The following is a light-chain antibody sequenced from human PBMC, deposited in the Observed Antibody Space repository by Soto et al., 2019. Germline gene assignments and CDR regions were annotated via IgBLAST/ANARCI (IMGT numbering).Light chain of an antibody. Sequence: QSVLTQPASVSGSPGQSITISCTGTSSDLAIYNYVSCYQQQPGKAPKLMIYQVTNRPSGVSNRFSGSRSGNTASLTISGLQAEDEADYSCSSYTDSSNYVFGTGTKVTVL. CDR3: SSYTDSSNYV. CDR1: SSDLAIYNY. CDR2: QVT. J-gene: IGLJ1*01. V-gene: IGLV2-14*01.